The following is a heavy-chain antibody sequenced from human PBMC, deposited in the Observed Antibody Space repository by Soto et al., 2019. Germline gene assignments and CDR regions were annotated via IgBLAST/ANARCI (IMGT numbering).Heavy chain of an antibody. CDR3: ASLGVWASGWSSLDY. V-gene: IGHV5-51*01. J-gene: IGHJ1*01. Sequence: PGESLKISCKGSGYSFTSYWIGWVRQMPGKGLEWMGIIYPGDSDTRYSPSFQGQVTISADQSLSTAYLQWSSLQDSDTAMSSWASLGVWASGWSSLDYWGRGAVVSLSS. CDR1: GYSFTSYW. CDR2: IYPGDSDT. D-gene: IGHD6-13*01.